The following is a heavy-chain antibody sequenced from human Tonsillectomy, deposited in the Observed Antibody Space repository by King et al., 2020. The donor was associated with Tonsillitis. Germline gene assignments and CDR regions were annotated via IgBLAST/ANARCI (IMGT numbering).Heavy chain of an antibody. D-gene: IGHD3-16*01. J-gene: IGHJ4*02. CDR1: GYTFTSYG. CDR3: ARYLGVGFRPHADY. V-gene: IGHV1-18*01. Sequence: VQLVESGAEVKKPGASVKVSCKASGYTFTSYGISWVRQAPGQGLEWMGWININNGKTNFAQKFQGRVSMTTDKSTTTAYMELRSLRSDDTAVYYCARYLGVGFRPHADYWRQGTLVTVSS. CDR2: ININNGKT.